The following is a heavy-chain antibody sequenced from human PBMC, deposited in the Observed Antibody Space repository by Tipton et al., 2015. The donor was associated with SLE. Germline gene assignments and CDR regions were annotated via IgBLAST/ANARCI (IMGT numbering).Heavy chain of an antibody. V-gene: IGHV4-39*07. J-gene: IGHJ4*02. D-gene: IGHD6-13*01. CDR3: ASGYSSRERFDY. CDR2: IYYSGST. CDR1: GGSISTSNHY. Sequence: TLSLTCTVSGGSISTSNHYWGWIRQPPGKGLEWIGSIYYSGSTYYTPSLESRVSISVDTSKKQFSLKLSSVTAADTAVYYCASGYSSRERFDYWGQGTLVTVSS.